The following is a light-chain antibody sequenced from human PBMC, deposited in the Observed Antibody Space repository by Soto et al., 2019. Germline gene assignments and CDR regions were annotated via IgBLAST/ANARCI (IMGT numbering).Light chain of an antibody. CDR2: DAS. V-gene: IGKV3-11*01. CDR1: QSISNS. Sequence: EIVLTQSPATLSLSPGERATLSCRASQSISNSLAWYQQKPGQAPRLLIFDASNMATDIPARFRGSGSGTDFTLTISSLQPEDFAVYYCQQRAGWPLTFGGGTKVEIK. CDR3: QQRAGWPLT. J-gene: IGKJ4*01.